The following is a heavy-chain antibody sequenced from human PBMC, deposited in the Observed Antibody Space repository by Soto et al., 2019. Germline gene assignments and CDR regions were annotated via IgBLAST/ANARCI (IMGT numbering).Heavy chain of an antibody. Sequence: QVQLVQSGAEVKKPGSSVKVSCKASGGTFSSYAISWVRQAPGQGLEWMGGIIPIFGTATYAQKFQGRVTXTXGXAXGTAYMGLSSLRSEDTAVYYCARDAVAGYGDSHLDYGGQGTLVTVSS. CDR3: ARDAVAGYGDSHLDY. D-gene: IGHD4-17*01. CDR1: GGTFSSYA. V-gene: IGHV1-69*05. J-gene: IGHJ4*02. CDR2: IIPIFGTA.